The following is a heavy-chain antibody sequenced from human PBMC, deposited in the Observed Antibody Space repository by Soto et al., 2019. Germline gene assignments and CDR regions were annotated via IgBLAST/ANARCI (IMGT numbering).Heavy chain of an antibody. CDR2: IIPIFGTA. Sequence: GASVKVSCKASGGTFSSYAISWVRQAPGQGLEWMGGIIPIFGTANYAQKFQGRVTITADESTSTAYMELSSLRPEDTAVYYCARRAGYSSGGVGAEPEYSFDYWGQGPLVTVSS. D-gene: IGHD6-19*01. J-gene: IGHJ4*02. CDR1: GGTFSSYA. CDR3: ARRAGYSSGGVGAEPEYSFDY. V-gene: IGHV1-69*13.